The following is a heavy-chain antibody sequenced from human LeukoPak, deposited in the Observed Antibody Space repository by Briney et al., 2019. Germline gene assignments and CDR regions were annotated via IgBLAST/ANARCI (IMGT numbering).Heavy chain of an antibody. D-gene: IGHD6-19*01. CDR1: GFTLSSYG. CDR2: IWYDGSNK. CDR3: AREGHTSGWYSNPYFDY. V-gene: IGHV3-33*01. Sequence: GRSLRLCCAASGFTLSSYGMHWVRQAPGKRLEWVAVIWYDGSNKYYADSVKGRFTIPRDNSKNTLSLQMNSLRAEDTAVYYCAREGHTSGWYSNPYFDYWGQGTLVTVSS. J-gene: IGHJ4*02.